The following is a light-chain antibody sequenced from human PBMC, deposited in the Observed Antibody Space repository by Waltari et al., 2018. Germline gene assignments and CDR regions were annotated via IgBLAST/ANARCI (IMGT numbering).Light chain of an antibody. CDR2: DAS. CDR3: QKYGTRPAT. CDR1: QSVGRT. Sequence: ESVFTHSPASLSLSPGDRATLSCRASQSVGRTLAWYQQRPGQAPRLLIYDASSRATGIPDRFSGSGSGTDFSLTISRLEPEDFAVYYCQKYGTRPATFDQGP. J-gene: IGKJ1*01. V-gene: IGKV3-20*01.